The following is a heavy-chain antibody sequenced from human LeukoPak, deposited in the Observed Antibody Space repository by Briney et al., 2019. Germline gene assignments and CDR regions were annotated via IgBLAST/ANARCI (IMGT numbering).Heavy chain of an antibody. CDR1: GVTFSSYA. CDR3: ARGPRFFLDY. CDR2: ISYDGSNK. D-gene: IGHD3-3*01. Sequence: GGSLRLSCAAAGVTFSSYAMHLVRQAPGKGLEWVAVISYDGSNKYYADSVKGRFTISRDNSKNTLYLQMNSLRAGDTAVYYCARGPRFFLDYWGQGTLVTVSS. V-gene: IGHV3-30-3*01. J-gene: IGHJ4*02.